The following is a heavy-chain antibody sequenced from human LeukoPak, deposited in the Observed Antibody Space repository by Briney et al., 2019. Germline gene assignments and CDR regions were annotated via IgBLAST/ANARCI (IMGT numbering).Heavy chain of an antibody. J-gene: IGHJ4*02. CDR2: IRYDGSNK. Sequence: QPGGSLRLSCAASGFTFSSYGMHWVRQAPGKGLEWVAFIRYDGSNKYYADSVKGRFTISRDNSKNTLYLQMNSLRVEDTAVYYCAKIAETSGTYGQGFDYWGQGTLVTVSS. D-gene: IGHD1-26*01. CDR1: GFTFSSYG. CDR3: AKIAETSGTYGQGFDY. V-gene: IGHV3-30*02.